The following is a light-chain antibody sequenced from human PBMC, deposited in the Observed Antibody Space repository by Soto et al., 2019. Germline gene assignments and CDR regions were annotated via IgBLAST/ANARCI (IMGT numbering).Light chain of an antibody. Sequence: EIVLTQSPATLSLSPGDRAALSCKASQSVHNFLAWYQQKPGQAPRLLIYGASNRATGTPDRFSGSGSGTDFTLTISRLEPEDFAVYYCQQYVGSSRTFGQGTKVDIK. CDR1: QSVHNF. CDR2: GAS. CDR3: QQYVGSSRT. J-gene: IGKJ1*01. V-gene: IGKV3-20*01.